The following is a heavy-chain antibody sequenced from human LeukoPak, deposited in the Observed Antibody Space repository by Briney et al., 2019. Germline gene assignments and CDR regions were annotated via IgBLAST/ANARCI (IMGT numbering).Heavy chain of an antibody. CDR1: GFTFSSYA. CDR2: ISYDGSNK. J-gene: IGHJ4*02. Sequence: QPGRSLRLSCAASGFTFSSYAMHWVRQAPGKGLEWVAVISYDGSNKYYADSVKGRFTISRDNSKNTLYLQMNTLRAEDTAIYYCASSYGSSAYYPFDYWGQGTLVTVFS. V-gene: IGHV3-30-3*01. CDR3: ASSYGSSAYYPFDY. D-gene: IGHD3-22*01.